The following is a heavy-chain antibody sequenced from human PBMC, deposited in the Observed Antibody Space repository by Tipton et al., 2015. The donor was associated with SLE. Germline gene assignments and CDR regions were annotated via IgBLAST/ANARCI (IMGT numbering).Heavy chain of an antibody. CDR2: IYYRGNT. V-gene: IGHV4-59*11. Sequence: GLVKPSETLSLTCTVSGGSISSHYWSWFRQPPGKGLEWIGYIYYRGNTKYDPSLNSRVTISLDTSRTQFSLKLRSVTAADTAVYHCARLLMAGQGDYFDSWGPGTLVTVSS. D-gene: IGHD2-8*01. J-gene: IGHJ4*02. CDR3: ARLLMAGQGDYFDS. CDR1: GGSISSHY.